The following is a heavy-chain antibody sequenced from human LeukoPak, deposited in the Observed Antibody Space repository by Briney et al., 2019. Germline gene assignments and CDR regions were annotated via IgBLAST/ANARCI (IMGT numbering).Heavy chain of an antibody. V-gene: IGHV4-38-2*02. CDR3: ARVGSRSFDP. CDR2: ISRSGRT. D-gene: IGHD1-26*01. J-gene: IGHJ5*02. CDR1: GYSISSGYY. Sequence: SETLSLTCTVSGYSISSGYYWGWIRQPPGKGLEWIGSISRSGRTYYNPSLKSRVTMSVDTSKNQFSLKLSSVTAADTAMFYCARVGSRSFDPWGQGTLVTVSS.